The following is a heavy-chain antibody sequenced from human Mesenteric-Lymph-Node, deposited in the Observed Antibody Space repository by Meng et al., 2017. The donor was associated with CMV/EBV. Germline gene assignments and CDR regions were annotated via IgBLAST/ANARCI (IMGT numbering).Heavy chain of an antibody. J-gene: IGHJ4*02. D-gene: IGHD6-13*01. Sequence: GESLKISCAASGFIFSSYGMHWVRQAPGKGLEWVAFIRHDGTNEYYADAVKGRFTISRDNFKNTLFLQMNNLRGDDTAVYYCARERRGAAAIDYYFDYWGQGTLVTVSS. CDR3: ARERRGAAAIDYYFDY. CDR2: IRHDGTNE. V-gene: IGHV3-30*02. CDR1: GFIFSSYG.